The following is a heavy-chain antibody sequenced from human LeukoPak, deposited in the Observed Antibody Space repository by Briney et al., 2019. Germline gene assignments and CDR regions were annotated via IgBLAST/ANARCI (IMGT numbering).Heavy chain of an antibody. V-gene: IGHV3-23*01. J-gene: IGHJ6*02. Sequence: PGGSLRLSCAASGFIFSNYAMSWVRQAPGKGLECVSVISGDGGSTYYADSVKGRFTISRDNAKNSLYLQMNSLRAEDTAVYYCARDQLAQSDDGMDVWGQGTTVTVSS. CDR2: ISGDGGST. CDR1: GFIFSNYA. CDR3: ARDQLAQSDDGMDV. D-gene: IGHD1-1*01.